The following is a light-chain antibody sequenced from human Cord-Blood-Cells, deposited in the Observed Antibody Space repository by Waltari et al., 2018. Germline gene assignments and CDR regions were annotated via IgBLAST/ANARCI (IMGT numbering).Light chain of an antibody. J-gene: IGKJ1*01. CDR2: AAS. CDR1: QSISSY. CDR3: QHSYSTPLT. V-gene: IGKV1-39*01. Sequence: DIHMTQSPSSLSASVGDRVTITCRASQSISSYLNWYQQKPGKAPKLLIYAASSLQRGVPTRFSGSGSGTDFTLTISSLQPEDFATYYCQHSYSTPLTFGQGTKVEIK.